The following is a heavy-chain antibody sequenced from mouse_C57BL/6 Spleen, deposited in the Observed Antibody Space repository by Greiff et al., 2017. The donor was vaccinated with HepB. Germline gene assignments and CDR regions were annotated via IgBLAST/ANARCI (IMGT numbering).Heavy chain of an antibody. CDR2: INPSSGYT. D-gene: IGHD1-1*01. CDR1: GYTFTSYW. J-gene: IGHJ4*01. V-gene: IGHV1-7*01. CDR3: ARQTPITTEGMDY. Sequence: QVQLKESGAELAKPGASVKLSCKASGYTFTSYWMHWVKQRPGQGLEWIGYINPSSGYTKYNQKFKDTATLTADKSSSTAYMQLSSLTYEDSAVYYCARQTPITTEGMDYWGQGTSVTVSS.